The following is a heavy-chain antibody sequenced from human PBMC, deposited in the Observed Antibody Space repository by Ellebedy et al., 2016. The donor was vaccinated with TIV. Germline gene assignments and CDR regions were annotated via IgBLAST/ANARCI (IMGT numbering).Heavy chain of an antibody. J-gene: IGHJ4*02. Sequence: AASVTVSCKASGYTFTGYYMHWLRPALGKELEWMEWINPNSGGTNYAQKFKGWVTMTRDTSISTAYMGLSSLRSEDTAVYYCARGLGSSSGIDYWGQGTLVSVSS. CDR3: ARGLGSSSGIDY. V-gene: IGHV1-2*04. D-gene: IGHD3-22*01. CDR1: GYTFTGYY. CDR2: INPNSGGT.